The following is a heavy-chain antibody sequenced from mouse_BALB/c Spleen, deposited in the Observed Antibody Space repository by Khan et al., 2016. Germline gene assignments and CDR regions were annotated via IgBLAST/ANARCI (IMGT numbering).Heavy chain of an antibody. Sequence: QVQLTESGAELVRPGTSVKMSCKAAGYNFTNYWIGWVKQRPGHGLEWIGDIYPGGDYTEYNEKFKGKATLTADTSSTTVYMQFSSLTSEDSAIYYCARRGGNYYYSMDYWGQGTSVTVSS. CDR3: ARRGGNYYYSMDY. D-gene: IGHD2-1*01. CDR1: GYNFTNYW. J-gene: IGHJ4*01. V-gene: IGHV1-63*02. CDR2: IYPGGDYT.